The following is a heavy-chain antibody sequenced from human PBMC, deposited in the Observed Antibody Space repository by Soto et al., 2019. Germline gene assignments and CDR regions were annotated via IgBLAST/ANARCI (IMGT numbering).Heavy chain of an antibody. Sequence: GASVKVXXKASGYTFRSYGISWVRQAPGQGLEWMGWISGYNGNTHYSQKFQGKVTMTTDTSTSTAYMELRNLRSDDTAVYYCAKADSNYAGRFSYYYMDVWGTGTMVTVSS. J-gene: IGHJ6*03. D-gene: IGHD4-4*01. V-gene: IGHV1-18*01. CDR3: AKADSNYAGRFSYYYMDV. CDR1: GYTFRSYG. CDR2: ISGYNGNT.